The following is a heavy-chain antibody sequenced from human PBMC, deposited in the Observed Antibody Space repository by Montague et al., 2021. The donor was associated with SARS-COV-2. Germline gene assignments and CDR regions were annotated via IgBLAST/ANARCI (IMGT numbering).Heavy chain of an antibody. CDR1: GGPVSSGSYY. D-gene: IGHD1-14*01. V-gene: IGHV4-61*01. CDR3: ARISGITSWYYDY. Sequence: SETLSLTCTVSGGPVSSGSYYWSWIRQPPGKGLQSIGYIYYTGSTNYXXXLQSRVTISVDSSKNQFSVRLSSVTAADTAVYYCARISGITSWYYDYWGQGTLVTVSS. J-gene: IGHJ4*02. CDR2: IYYTGST.